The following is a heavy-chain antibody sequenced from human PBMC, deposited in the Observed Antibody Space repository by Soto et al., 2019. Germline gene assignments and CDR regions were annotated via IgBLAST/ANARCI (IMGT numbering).Heavy chain of an antibody. V-gene: IGHV1-3*01. CDR2: INAGNGNT. CDR3: ARDLGGWPDY. J-gene: IGHJ4*02. CDR1: GYTFTNYA. D-gene: IGHD2-15*01. Sequence: QVQLVQSGAEVKKPGASVKVSCKASGYTFTNYAMHWVRQAPGQRLEWMGWINAGNGNTKYSQKFQVRVTITKDTSATTAYMELSSLRSEDTAVYYCARDLGGWPDYWGQGTLVTVSS.